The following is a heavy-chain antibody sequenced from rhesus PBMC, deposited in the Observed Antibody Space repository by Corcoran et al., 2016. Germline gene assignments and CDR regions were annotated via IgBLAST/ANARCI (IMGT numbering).Heavy chain of an antibody. J-gene: IGHJ4*01. CDR1: GGSISDSYR. D-gene: IGHD5-24*01. Sequence: QVQLQESGPGVVKPSETLSLTCAVSGGSISDSYRWSWIRQPPGKGLEWIGNIYGNSASTNSNPALKNRVTISKDTSKTQFSLKLSSVTAADTAVYYCARALIVGTERFDYWGQGVLVTVSS. V-gene: IGHV4S10*01. CDR3: ARALIVGTERFDY. CDR2: IYGNSAST.